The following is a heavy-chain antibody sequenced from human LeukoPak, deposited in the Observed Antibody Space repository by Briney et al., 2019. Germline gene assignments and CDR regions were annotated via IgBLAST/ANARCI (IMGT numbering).Heavy chain of an antibody. V-gene: IGHV1-69*01. CDR3: ARAYYYGSSRGDY. CDR1: GGTFSSYA. Sequence: PWASVKVSCKASGGTFSSYAISWVRQAPGQGLEWMGGIIPIFGTANYAQKFQGRVTITADESTSTAYMELSSLRSEDTAVYYCARAYYYGSSRGDYWGQGTLVTVSS. J-gene: IGHJ4*02. CDR2: IIPIFGTA. D-gene: IGHD3-22*01.